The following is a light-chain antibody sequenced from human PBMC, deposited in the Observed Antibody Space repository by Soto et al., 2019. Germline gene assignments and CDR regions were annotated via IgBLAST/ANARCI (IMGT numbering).Light chain of an antibody. CDR3: QQYERTPPT. CDR1: QSVLYSSNNKNY. J-gene: IGKJ2*01. CDR2: WAS. Sequence: DIVMTQSPDSLAVSLGERATINCKSSQSVLYSSNNKNYLAWYQQRPGQPPKLLIYWASTRESGVPDRFSGSGSGTDFTRTSTSLQAEDVAVYYCQQYERTPPTFGPGTKLEIK. V-gene: IGKV4-1*01.